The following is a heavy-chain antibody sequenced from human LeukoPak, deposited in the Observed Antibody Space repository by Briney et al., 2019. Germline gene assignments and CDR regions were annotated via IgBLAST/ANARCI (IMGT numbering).Heavy chain of an antibody. J-gene: IGHJ4*02. CDR3: AREAPDYGGLDY. CDR1: GGSISSYY. Sequence: SETLSLTCTVSGGSISSYYWSWIRQPPRKGLEWIGYIYYSGSTNYNPSLKSRVTISVDTSKNQFSLKLSSVTAADTAVYYCAREAPDYGGLDYWGQGTLVTVSS. V-gene: IGHV4-59*01. CDR2: IYYSGST. D-gene: IGHD4-23*01.